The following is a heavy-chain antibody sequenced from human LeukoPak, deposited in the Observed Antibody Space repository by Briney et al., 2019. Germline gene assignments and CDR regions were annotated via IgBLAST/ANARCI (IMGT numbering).Heavy chain of an antibody. CDR1: GYTFTNYG. J-gene: IGHJ4*02. CDR3: ARDAVSTTTAGGIDY. CDR2: ISAYNGYT. D-gene: IGHD5/OR15-5a*01. V-gene: IGHV1-18*01. Sequence: GASVKVSCKASGYTFTNYGISWVRQAPGQGLEWMGWISAYNGYTHYAQKIQGRVTVTTEASTSTAYMELRSLTSYDTAVYYCARDAVSTTTAGGIDYWGQGTLVTVSS.